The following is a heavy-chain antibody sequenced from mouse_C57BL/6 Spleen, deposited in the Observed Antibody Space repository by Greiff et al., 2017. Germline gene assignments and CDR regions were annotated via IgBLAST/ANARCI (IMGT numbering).Heavy chain of an antibody. V-gene: IGHV1-53*01. CDR1: GYTFTSYW. D-gene: IGHD3-2*02. CDR3: ARGRQLTLLYDYYAMDY. CDR2: INPSNGGT. J-gene: IGHJ4*01. Sequence: QVQLQQPGTELVKPGASVKLSCTASGYTFTSYWMHWVKQRPGQGLEWIGNINPSNGGTNYNEKFKSKATLTVDKSSSTAYMQLSSLTSEDSAVYYCARGRQLTLLYDYYAMDYWGQGTSVTVSS.